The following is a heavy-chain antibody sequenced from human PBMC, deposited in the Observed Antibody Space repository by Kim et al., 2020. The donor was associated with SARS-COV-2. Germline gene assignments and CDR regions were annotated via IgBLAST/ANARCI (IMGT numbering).Heavy chain of an antibody. V-gene: IGHV4-39*01. J-gene: IGHJ5*02. CDR3: ARQSGGYYMGWFDP. CDR1: GGSISSSSYY. CDR2: IYYSGST. D-gene: IGHD3-3*01. Sequence: SETLSLTCTVSGGSISSSSYYWGWIRQPPGKGLEWIGSIYYSGSTYYNPSLKSRVTISVDTSKNQFSLKLSSVTAADTAVYYCARQSGGYYMGWFDPWGQGTLVTVSS.